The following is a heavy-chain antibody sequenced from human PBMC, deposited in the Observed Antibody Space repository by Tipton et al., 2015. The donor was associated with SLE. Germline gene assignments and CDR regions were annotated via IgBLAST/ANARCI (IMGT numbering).Heavy chain of an antibody. CDR3: ARPYSSVGVYLFQH. CDR1: GGSISSYY. J-gene: IGHJ1*01. Sequence: TLSLTCTVSGGSISSYYWSWIRQPPGKGLEWIGDIYHSGSTNYNPSLKSRVTISVDTSKNQFSLKLSSVTAADTAVYYCARPYSSVGVYLFQHWGQGTLVTVSS. V-gene: IGHV4-59*08. CDR2: IYHSGST. D-gene: IGHD6-25*01.